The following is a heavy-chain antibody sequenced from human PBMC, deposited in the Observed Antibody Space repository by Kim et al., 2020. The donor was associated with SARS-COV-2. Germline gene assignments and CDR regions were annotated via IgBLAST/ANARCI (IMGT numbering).Heavy chain of an antibody. CDR3: AKRAGSDWHFDS. Sequence: GGSLRLSCTASGFDFGIFGMHWVRQPPGKGLEWVAGLSYNSATLAYADSVKGRFTISRDNSKNSLCLQMDSLRIEDTAFYFCAKRAGSDWHFDSWGQGTLVTVSS. CDR2: LSYNSATL. V-gene: IGHV3-9*01. J-gene: IGHJ4*02. CDR1: GFDFGIFG. D-gene: IGHD6-19*01.